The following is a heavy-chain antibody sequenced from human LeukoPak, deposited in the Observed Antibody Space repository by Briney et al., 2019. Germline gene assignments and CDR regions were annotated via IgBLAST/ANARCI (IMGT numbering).Heavy chain of an antibody. CDR1: GFTFSSYA. V-gene: IGHV3-30-3*01. CDR2: ISYDGSNK. J-gene: IGHJ6*02. D-gene: IGHD1-14*01. CDR3: ARGGLITGVHYYYYGLDV. Sequence: SGGSLRLSCAASGFTFSSYAMHWVRQAPGKGLEWVAVISYDGSNKYYADSVKGRFTISRDNSKNTLYLQMNSLRDEDTAVYYCARGGLITGVHYYYYGLDVWGQGTTVAVSS.